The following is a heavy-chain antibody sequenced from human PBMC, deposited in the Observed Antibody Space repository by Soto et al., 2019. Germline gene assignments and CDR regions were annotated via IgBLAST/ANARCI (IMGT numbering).Heavy chain of an antibody. V-gene: IGHV3-21*01. CDR2: ISSGSVFI. Sequence: YSMNWVRQAPGKGLEWVASISSGSVFIKYADSVKGRFSISRDNAKNSVSLQMNSLRSEYTAMYYCTRDQGGSYDSWFDPWGRGTLVTVSS. CDR3: TRDQGGSYDSWFDP. D-gene: IGHD1-26*01. J-gene: IGHJ5*02. CDR1: YS.